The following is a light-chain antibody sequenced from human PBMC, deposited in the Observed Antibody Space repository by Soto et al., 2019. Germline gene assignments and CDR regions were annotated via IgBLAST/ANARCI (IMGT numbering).Light chain of an antibody. CDR1: ESVSSSY. CDR3: QQYGSSPLT. V-gene: IGKV3-20*01. Sequence: EIVLTQSPGTLSLSPGERASLSCRASESVSSSYLAWYQQKPGQAPRLLIYSASSRATGIPYRFSGSGSGTDFTLTIGSLEPEDFAVYYCQQYGSSPLTFGQGTKV. CDR2: SAS. J-gene: IGKJ1*01.